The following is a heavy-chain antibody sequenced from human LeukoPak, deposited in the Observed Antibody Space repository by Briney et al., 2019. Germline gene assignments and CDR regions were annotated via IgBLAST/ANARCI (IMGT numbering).Heavy chain of an antibody. V-gene: IGHV4-4*02. CDR3: ARDRAWSAYYYYFDY. D-gene: IGHD3-3*01. CDR2: VYQSGTT. CDR1: GGSISNNNW. J-gene: IGHJ4*02. Sequence: PSETLSLTCAVSGGAVSGGSISNNNWWSWVRQPPGKGLEWIGEVYQSGTTKYNPSLESRVTVSLDKSKNQFSLNLNSVTAADTAVYYCARDRAWSAYYYYFDYWGQGTLVTVSS.